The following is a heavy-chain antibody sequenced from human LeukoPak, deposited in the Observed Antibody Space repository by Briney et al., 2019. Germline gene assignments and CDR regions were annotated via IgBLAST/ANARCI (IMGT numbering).Heavy chain of an antibody. CDR1: GLTFSSYG. D-gene: IGHD3-16*02. CDR2: ISTTGGTT. J-gene: IGHJ3*02. Sequence: GGSLRLSCAASGLTFSSYGMSWVRQAPGRGLEWVSAISTTGGTTYYADSVKGRFTISRDNSKNTLYLQMNSLRAEDTAVYYCAKETVDDYVWGSYRYTVIGAFDIWGQGTMVTVSS. CDR3: AKETVDDYVWGSYRYTVIGAFDI. V-gene: IGHV3-23*01.